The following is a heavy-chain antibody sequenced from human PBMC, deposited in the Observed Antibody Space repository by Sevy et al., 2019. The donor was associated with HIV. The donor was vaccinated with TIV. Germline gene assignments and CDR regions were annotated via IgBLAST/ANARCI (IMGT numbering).Heavy chain of an antibody. J-gene: IGHJ4*02. CDR2: ISCDAKKT. Sequence: GGSLRLSCAASGFTFDDYTMHWVRQVPGKGLEWVSLISCDAKKTDYADSVEGRFTVSRDNRKNSLYLQMNSLRSEDTALYFCAKDIPGYSGFDHWGQGTLVTVSS. D-gene: IGHD3-10*01. CDR3: AKDIPGYSGFDH. CDR1: GFTFDDYT. V-gene: IGHV3-43*01.